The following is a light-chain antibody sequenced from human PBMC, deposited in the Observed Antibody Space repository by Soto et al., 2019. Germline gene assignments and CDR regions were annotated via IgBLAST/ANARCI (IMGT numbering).Light chain of an antibody. CDR3: GTWDSSLSAVV. V-gene: IGLV1-51*01. CDR2: DND. J-gene: IGLJ2*01. CDR1: SSNIGNNY. Sequence: QSVLTQPPSVSAAPGQKVTISCFGSSSNIGNNYVSWYQQLPGTAPKLLIYDNDQRPLGIPDRFSGSTSGTSATLGITGLQTGDEAHYYCGTWDSSLSAVVFGGGTKLTVL.